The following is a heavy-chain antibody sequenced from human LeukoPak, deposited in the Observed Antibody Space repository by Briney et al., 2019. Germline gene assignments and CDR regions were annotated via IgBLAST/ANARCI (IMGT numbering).Heavy chain of an antibody. J-gene: IGHJ4*02. CDR1: GFTFTDYA. CDR3: ARASLRPRIVGATDY. Sequence: GGSLRLSCAASGFTFTDYAIHWVRQAPGKGLEWVAVISYDGDHKYYPDSVKGRFTISRDNSKNTVYLQMNSLRVEDTAVYFCARASLRPRIVGATDYWGQGTLVTVSS. V-gene: IGHV3-30-3*01. D-gene: IGHD1-26*01. CDR2: ISYDGDHK.